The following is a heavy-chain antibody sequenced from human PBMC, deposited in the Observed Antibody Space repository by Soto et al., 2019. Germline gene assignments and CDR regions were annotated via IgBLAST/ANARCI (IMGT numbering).Heavy chain of an antibody. CDR3: VRSGDYRSGSYWYFFDY. V-gene: IGHV3-23*01. Sequence: PGGSLRLSCAASGFTFSSYAMIWVRQAPGKGLEWVSAISGSGGSTHYADSVKGRFTISRDNSKNTVYLQMNSLRAEDTALYYCVRSGDYRSGSYWYFFDYWGQGALVTVSS. J-gene: IGHJ4*02. CDR1: GFTFSSYA. D-gene: IGHD3-10*01. CDR2: ISGSGGST.